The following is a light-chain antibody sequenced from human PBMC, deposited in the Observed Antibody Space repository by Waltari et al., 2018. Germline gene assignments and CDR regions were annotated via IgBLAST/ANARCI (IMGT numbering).Light chain of an antibody. CDR1: QVIANF. CDR3: QQLNSYLP. J-gene: IGKJ4*01. CDR2: CAS. Sequence: QLTQSPSSLSASVGDRVTITCRASQVIANFLAWYQQKPGQAPKLLIYCASTLQTGVPSRFSGSGFGTDFSLTISSLQPEDFATYYCQQLNSYLPFGGGTKVEIK. V-gene: IGKV1-9*01.